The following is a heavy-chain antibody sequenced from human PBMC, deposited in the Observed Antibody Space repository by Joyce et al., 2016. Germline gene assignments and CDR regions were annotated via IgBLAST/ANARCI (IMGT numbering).Heavy chain of an antibody. CDR3: AKGGPGGEGTH. CDR1: GYPFTGYY. V-gene: IGHV1-2*06. D-gene: IGHD2-15*01. CDR2: INPNSGGT. J-gene: IGHJ4*02. Sequence: QAQLVQSGADVKKPGASVKVSCKASGYPFTGYYMHWMRQAPGQGREWMGRINPNSGGTYYAQNFQGRVTMTRDTSISTAYMELSGLRSDDTAVYYCAKGGPGGEGTHWGQGTLVTVSS.